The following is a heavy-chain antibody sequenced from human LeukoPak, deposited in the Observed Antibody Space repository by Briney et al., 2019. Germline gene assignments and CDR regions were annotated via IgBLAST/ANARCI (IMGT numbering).Heavy chain of an antibody. D-gene: IGHD3-22*01. V-gene: IGHV3-21*01. CDR3: ARDSPSYYYDSSGSRGTDY. Sequence: GGSLRLSCTASGFTFSSYGMHWVRQAPGKGLEWVSSISSSSSYIYYADSVKGRFTISRDNAKNSLYLQMNSLRAEDTAVYYCARDSPSYYYDSSGSRGTDYWGQGTLVTVSS. J-gene: IGHJ4*02. CDR1: GFTFSSYG. CDR2: ISSSSSYI.